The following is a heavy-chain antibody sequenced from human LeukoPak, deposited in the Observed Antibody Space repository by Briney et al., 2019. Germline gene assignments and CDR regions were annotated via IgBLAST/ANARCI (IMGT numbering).Heavy chain of an antibody. CDR2: IYHSGST. CDR3: ATVQRPMVRGNYYYYYMDV. Sequence: PSDTLSLTCTVSGCSISSGYDWGWIREPPVKGLEWIGSIYHSGSTYYNPSLKSRVTISVDTSKNQFSLKLSSVTAADTAVYYCATVQRPMVRGNYYYYYMDVWGKGTTVTVSS. CDR1: GCSISSGYD. V-gene: IGHV4-38-2*02. J-gene: IGHJ6*03. D-gene: IGHD3-10*01.